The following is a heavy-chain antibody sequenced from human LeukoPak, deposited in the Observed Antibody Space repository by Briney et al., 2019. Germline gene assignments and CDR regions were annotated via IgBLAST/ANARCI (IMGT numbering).Heavy chain of an antibody. V-gene: IGHV3-73*01. CDR3: TRYIKNYYYMDV. J-gene: IGHJ6*03. CDR1: GFTFSGSV. Sequence: GGSLKLSCAASGFTFSGSVIHWVRQASGKGLEWVGRIRSKAYSFATAYAASVKGRFTISRDDSKNMAYLLMNSLKTEDTAVYYCTRYIKNYYYMDVWGKGTTVTVSS. CDR2: IRSKAYSFAT. D-gene: IGHD2-15*01.